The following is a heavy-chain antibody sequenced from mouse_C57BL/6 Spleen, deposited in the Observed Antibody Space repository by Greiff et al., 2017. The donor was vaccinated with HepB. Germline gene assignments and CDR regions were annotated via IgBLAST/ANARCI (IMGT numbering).Heavy chain of an antibody. CDR2: INPGSGGT. J-gene: IGHJ2*01. D-gene: IGHD2-5*01. Sequence: QVQLKQSGAELVRPGTSVKVSCKASGYAFTNYLIEWVKQRPGQGLEWIGVINPGSGGTNYNEKFKGKATLTADKSSSTAYMQLSSLTSEDSAVYFCAREGDSNFSYYFDYWGQGTTLTVSS. CDR1: GYAFTNYL. CDR3: AREGDSNFSYYFDY. V-gene: IGHV1-54*01.